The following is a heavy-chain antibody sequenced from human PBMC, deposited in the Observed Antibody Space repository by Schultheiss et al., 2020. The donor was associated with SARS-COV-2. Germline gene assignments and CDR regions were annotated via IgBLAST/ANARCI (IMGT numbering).Heavy chain of an antibody. CDR3: AREIPAANDDAFDI. Sequence: SQTLSLTCAVYGGSFSGYYWSWIRQPPGKGLEWIGEINHSGSTNYNPSLKSRVTISVDTSKNQFSLKLSSVTAADTAVYYCAREIPAANDDAFDIWGQGTMVTVSS. D-gene: IGHD2-2*01. CDR1: GGSFSGYY. V-gene: IGHV4-34*01. J-gene: IGHJ3*02. CDR2: INHSGST.